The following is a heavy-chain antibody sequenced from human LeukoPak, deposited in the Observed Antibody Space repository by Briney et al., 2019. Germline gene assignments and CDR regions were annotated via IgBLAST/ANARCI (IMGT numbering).Heavy chain of an antibody. CDR2: MNPNSGNT. CDR3: ATSAVRGVIITSNY. V-gene: IGHV1-8*01. D-gene: IGHD3-10*01. Sequence: SVKVSCKASGYTFTSYDINWVRQATGQGLEWMGWMNPNSGNTGYAQKFQGRVTMTRNTSISTAYMELSSLRSEDTAVYYCATSAVRGVIITSNYWGQGTLVTVSS. CDR1: GYTFTSYD. J-gene: IGHJ4*02.